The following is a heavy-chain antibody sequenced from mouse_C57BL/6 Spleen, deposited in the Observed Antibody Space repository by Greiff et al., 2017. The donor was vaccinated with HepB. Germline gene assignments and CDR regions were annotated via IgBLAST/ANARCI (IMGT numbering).Heavy chain of an antibody. CDR2: INYDGSST. J-gene: IGHJ1*03. D-gene: IGHD4-1*01. V-gene: IGHV5-16*01. CDR3: ASDGTGPDWYFDV. CDR1: GFTFSDYY. Sequence: EVKLMESEGGLVQPGSSMRLSCTASGFTFSDYYMAWVRQVPEKGLEWVANINYDGSSTYYLDSLKSRFIISRDNAKNILYLQMSSLKSEDTATYYCASDGTGPDWYFDVWGTGTTVTVSS.